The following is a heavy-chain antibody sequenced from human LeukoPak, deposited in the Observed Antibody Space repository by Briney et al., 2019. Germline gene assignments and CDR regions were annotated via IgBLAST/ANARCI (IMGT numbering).Heavy chain of an antibody. J-gene: IGHJ3*02. D-gene: IGHD2-2*01. CDR1: GFTFDDYA. Sequence: GGSLRLSCAASGFTFDDYAMHWVRQAPGKGLVWVSRIKPDGSDTNYADSVKGRFTISRDNAKNSLYLQMNSLRAEDTAVYYCARVIPDIVVVPAAPGNAFDIWGQGTMVTVSS. CDR2: IKPDGSDT. V-gene: IGHV3-74*01. CDR3: ARVIPDIVVVPAAPGNAFDI.